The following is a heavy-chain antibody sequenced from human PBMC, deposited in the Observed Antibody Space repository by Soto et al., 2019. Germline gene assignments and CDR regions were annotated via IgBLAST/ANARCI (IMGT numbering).Heavy chain of an antibody. Sequence: QVQLQESGPGLVEPSQTLSLTCTVSGGSISSGGYFWSWIRQSPGEGLEWIGHIYNSGTTYSNPSLKSRTTISVDPSRNQFSLRLTSVTAADTAVYYCARGPSADKIDYWGQGTLVTVSS. CDR2: IYNSGTT. D-gene: IGHD3-3*01. V-gene: IGHV4-30-4*01. J-gene: IGHJ4*02. CDR3: ARGPSADKIDY. CDR1: GGSISSGGYF.